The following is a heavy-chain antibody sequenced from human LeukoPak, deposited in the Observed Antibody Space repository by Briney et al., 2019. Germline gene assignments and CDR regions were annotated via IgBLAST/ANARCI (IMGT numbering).Heavy chain of an antibody. V-gene: IGHV3-23*01. CDR1: GFTFTNYA. D-gene: IGHD6-13*01. CDR3: AKDQKSIAATGYDY. Sequence: GGSLRLSCAASGFTFTNYALSWVRQGPGKGLEWVSTISGSGGSTYYADSVKGRFTISRDNSKNTLFLQMNSLRADDTAVYFCAKDQKSIAATGYDYWGQGTLVTVSS. J-gene: IGHJ4*02. CDR2: ISGSGGST.